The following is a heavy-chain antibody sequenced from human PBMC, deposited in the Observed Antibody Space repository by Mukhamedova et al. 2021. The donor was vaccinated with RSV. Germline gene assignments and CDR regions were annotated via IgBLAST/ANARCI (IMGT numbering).Heavy chain of an antibody. J-gene: IGHJ5*02. D-gene: IGHD6-19*01. CDR2: INHSGST. Sequence: EYMGEINHSGSTNYNPSLKSRVTISVDTSKNQFSLKLSSVTAADTAVYYCVRASIAVAGSRRRWFDPWGQGTLVTVSS. V-gene: IGHV4-34*01. CDR3: VRASIAVAGSRRRWFDP.